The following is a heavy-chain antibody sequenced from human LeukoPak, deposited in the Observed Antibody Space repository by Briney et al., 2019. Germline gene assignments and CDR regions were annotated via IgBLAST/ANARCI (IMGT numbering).Heavy chain of an antibody. CDR1: GGSISSTSYY. V-gene: IGHV4-39*07. J-gene: IGHJ4*02. CDR3: ARDFGGINDY. Sequence: SETLSLTCTVSGGSISSTSYYWGWIRQPPGKGLEWIGSIYYCGSAYYNPSLKSRVTISVDTSKNQFSLKLSSVTAADTAVYYCARDFGGINDYWGQGTLVTVSS. D-gene: IGHD1-20*01. CDR2: IYYCGSA.